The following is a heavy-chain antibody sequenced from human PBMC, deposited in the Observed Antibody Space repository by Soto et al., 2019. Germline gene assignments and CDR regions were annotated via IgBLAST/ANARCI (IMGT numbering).Heavy chain of an antibody. J-gene: IGHJ6*02. Sequence: SETLSLTCAVSGGSISSGGYSWSWIRQPPGKGLEWIGYIYHSGSTYYNPSLKGRVTISVDRSKNQFSLKLSSVTAADTAVYYCAGEGRVLWFGESPYYYYGMDVWGQGTTVTVSS. CDR2: IYHSGST. CDR1: GGSISSGGYS. CDR3: AGEGRVLWFGESPYYYYGMDV. D-gene: IGHD3-10*01. V-gene: IGHV4-30-2*01.